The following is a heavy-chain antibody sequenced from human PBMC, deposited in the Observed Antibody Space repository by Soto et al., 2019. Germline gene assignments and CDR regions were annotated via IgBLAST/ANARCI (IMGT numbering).Heavy chain of an antibody. J-gene: IGHJ3*01. V-gene: IGHV3-48*02. Sequence: EVQLVESGGGLVQPGGSLRVSCVASGFTFSSYALNWVRQAPGKGLEWVSYISVGGGSIFYADSVKGRFTISRGDATNSLYLQMNSLRDEDTAVYYCVRDHRWAFDCGGQGTMVTVSS. D-gene: IGHD2-15*01. CDR2: ISVGGGSI. CDR1: GFTFSSYA. CDR3: VRDHRWAFDC.